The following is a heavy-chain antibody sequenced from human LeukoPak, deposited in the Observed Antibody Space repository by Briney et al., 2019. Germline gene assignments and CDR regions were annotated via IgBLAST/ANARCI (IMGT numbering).Heavy chain of an antibody. D-gene: IGHD6-13*01. J-gene: IGHJ4*02. V-gene: IGHV1-18*01. CDR3: ARFEGYSSSSWYAFDY. Sequence: PGASVKVSCKASGYTFNSYGISWVRQAPGQGLEWMGWISAYNGNTNYAQKLQGRVTMTTDTSTNTAYMELRSLRSDDTAVYYCARFEGYSSSSWYAFDYWGQGTLVTVSS. CDR2: ISAYNGNT. CDR1: GYTFNSYG.